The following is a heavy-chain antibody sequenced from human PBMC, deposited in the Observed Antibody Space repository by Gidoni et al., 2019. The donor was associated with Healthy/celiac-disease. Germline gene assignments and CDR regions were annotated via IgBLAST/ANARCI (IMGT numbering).Heavy chain of an antibody. Sequence: QVQLQQWGAGLLKPSETLSLTCAVYGGSFSGYYWSWIRPPPGKGLEWIGEINHSGSTNYNPSLKSRVTISVDTSKNQFSLKLSSVTAADTAVYYCARGSSYYGMDVWGQGTTVTVSS. CDR3: ARGSSYYGMDV. CDR2: INHSGST. CDR1: GGSFSGYY. J-gene: IGHJ6*02. V-gene: IGHV4-34*01.